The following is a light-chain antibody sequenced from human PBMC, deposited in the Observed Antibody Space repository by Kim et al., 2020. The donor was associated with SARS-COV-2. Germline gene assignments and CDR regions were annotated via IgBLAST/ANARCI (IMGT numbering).Light chain of an antibody. Sequence: LRQTVRITCQGDSLRSYYASWYQQKRGQAPVLVIYGKNNRPSGIPDRFSGSSSGNTASLTITGAQAEDEADYYCNSRDSSGNHRVVFGGGTQLTVL. CDR2: GKN. V-gene: IGLV3-19*01. J-gene: IGLJ2*01. CDR1: SLRSYY. CDR3: NSRDSSGNHRVV.